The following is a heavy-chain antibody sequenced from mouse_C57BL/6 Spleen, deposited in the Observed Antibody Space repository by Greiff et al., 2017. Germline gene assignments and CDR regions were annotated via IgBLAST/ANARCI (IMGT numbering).Heavy chain of an antibody. D-gene: IGHD3-2*02. J-gene: IGHJ3*01. Sequence: VQLQQSGAELVRPGSSVKLSCKASGYTFTSYWMHWVKQRPIQGLEGIGNIDPSDSETHYNQKFKDKATLTVDKSSSTAYMQLSSLTSEDSAVYYCARAAQATGFFAYWGQGTLVTISA. V-gene: IGHV1-52*01. CDR1: GYTFTSYW. CDR3: ARAAQATGFFAY. CDR2: IDPSDSET.